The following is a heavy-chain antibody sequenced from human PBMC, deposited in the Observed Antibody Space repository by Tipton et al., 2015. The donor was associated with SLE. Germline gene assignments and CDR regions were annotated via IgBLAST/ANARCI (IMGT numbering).Heavy chain of an antibody. D-gene: IGHD3-10*01. Sequence: GSLRLSCAASGFTFSSYAMSWVRQAPGKGLEWVSAISGSGGSTYYADSVKGRFTISRDNSKNTLYLQMNSLRAEDTAVYYCAKGGDHYYYYGMDVWGQGTTVTVSS. CDR2: ISGSGGST. J-gene: IGHJ6*02. CDR1: GFTFSSYA. CDR3: AKGGDHYYYYGMDV. V-gene: IGHV3-23*01.